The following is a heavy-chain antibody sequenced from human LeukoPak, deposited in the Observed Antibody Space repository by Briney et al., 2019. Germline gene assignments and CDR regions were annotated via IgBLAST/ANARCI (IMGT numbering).Heavy chain of an antibody. CDR1: GLSFSEAG. CDR3: TTTHNYFNSRAYFTSRDY. J-gene: IGHJ4*02. V-gene: IGHV3-15*01. D-gene: IGHD3-22*01. Sequence: GWSLRLSCAASGLSFSEAGLTWIRQAPGGRLEWVGRIKSRSDGGTIDYAALVKGRFTISGDDSKATFYLQMSSLKTEDTAVYYCTTTHNYFNSRAYFTSRDYWGQGTLVTVSS. CDR2: IKSRSDGGTI.